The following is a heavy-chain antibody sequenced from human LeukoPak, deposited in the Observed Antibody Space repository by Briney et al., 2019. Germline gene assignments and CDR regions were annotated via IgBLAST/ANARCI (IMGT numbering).Heavy chain of an antibody. CDR3: ARGGRSSFDY. J-gene: IGHJ4*02. CDR1: GGSISSGGYY. Sequence: SETLSLTCTVSGGSISSGGYYWSWIRQHPGKGLEWIGYIYYSGSTYYNPSLKSRVTISVDTSKNQFSLKLSSVTAADTAVYYCARGGRSSFDYWGQGTLVTVSS. CDR2: IYYSGST. V-gene: IGHV4-31*03.